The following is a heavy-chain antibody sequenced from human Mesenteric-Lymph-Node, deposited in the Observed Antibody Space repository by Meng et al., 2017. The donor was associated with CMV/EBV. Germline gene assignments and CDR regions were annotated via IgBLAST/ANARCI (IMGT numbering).Heavy chain of an antibody. CDR2: IRYDGSNK. CDR3: AREWDGSGPVLATAYYYGMDV. Sequence: GESLKISCAASGFTFSTYAMHWVRQAPGKGLEWVAFIRYDGSNKYYADSVKGRFTISRDNSKNTLYLQMNSLRAEDTAVYYCAREWDGSGPVLATAYYYGMDVWGQGTTVTVSS. CDR1: GFTFSTYA. J-gene: IGHJ6*02. V-gene: IGHV3-30*02. D-gene: IGHD6-19*01.